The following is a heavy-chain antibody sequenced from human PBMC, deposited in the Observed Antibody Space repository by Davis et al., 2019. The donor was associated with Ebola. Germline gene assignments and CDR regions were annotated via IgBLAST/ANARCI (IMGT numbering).Heavy chain of an antibody. CDR2: IYHSGST. D-gene: IGHD3-3*01. J-gene: IGHJ4*02. CDR3: ARGQYDFWSGYLDY. V-gene: IGHV4-4*02. Sequence: SETLSLTCAVSGGSISSSNWWSWVRQPPGKGLEWIGEIYHSGSTNYNPSLKSRVTISVDKSKNQFSLKLSSVTAADTAVYYCARGQYDFWSGYLDYWGQGTLVTVSS. CDR1: GGSISSSNW.